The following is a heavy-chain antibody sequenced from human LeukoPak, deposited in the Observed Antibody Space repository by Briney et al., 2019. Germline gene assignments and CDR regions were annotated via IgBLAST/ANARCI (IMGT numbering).Heavy chain of an antibody. V-gene: IGHV3-48*02. D-gene: IGHD1-14*01. CDR3: ARGPAEY. Sequence: GGSLRLSCAAAGFTFSSYSMNWVRQAPGKGLEWVSYIASSSSTLYYADSVKGRFTVSRDNAKNSLYLQMNSLRDEDTAVYYCARGPAEYWGKGTLVTVSS. CDR1: GFTFSSYS. CDR2: IASSSSTL. J-gene: IGHJ4*02.